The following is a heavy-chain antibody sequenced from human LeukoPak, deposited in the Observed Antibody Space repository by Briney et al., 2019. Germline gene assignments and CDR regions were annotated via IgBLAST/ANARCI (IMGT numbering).Heavy chain of an antibody. CDR2: NYSGGST. CDR1: LFTVSSNH. CDR3: AGGPAGYN. D-gene: IGHD1-1*01. Sequence: GGSLRLSRAASLFTVSSNHMRCVRAAPAKGLEWGSDNYSGGSTDYADSVKGRFTISRDNLKNTLYLQMNSLRAEDTAVYYCAGGPAGYNWGQGTLVTFSS. V-gene: IGHV3-53*01. J-gene: IGHJ4*02.